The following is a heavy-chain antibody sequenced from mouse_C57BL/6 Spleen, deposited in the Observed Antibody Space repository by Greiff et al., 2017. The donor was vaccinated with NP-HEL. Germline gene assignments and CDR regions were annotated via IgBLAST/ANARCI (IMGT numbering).Heavy chain of an antibody. CDR1: GYTFTSYW. CDR2: IDPSDSYT. V-gene: IGHV1-69*01. Sequence: QVQLQQSGAELVMPGASVKLSCKASGYTFTSYWMHWVKQRPGQGLEWIGEIDPSDSYTNYNQKFKGKSTLTVDKSSSTAYMQLSSLTSEDSAVYYCAKSTGTTWYCDVWGTGTTVTVSS. CDR3: AKSTGTTWYCDV. D-gene: IGHD4-1*02. J-gene: IGHJ1*03.